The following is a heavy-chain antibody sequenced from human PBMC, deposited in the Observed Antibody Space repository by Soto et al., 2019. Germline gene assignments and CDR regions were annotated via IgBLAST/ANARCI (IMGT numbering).Heavy chain of an antibody. V-gene: IGHV3-74*01. CDR1: GFTFRNYW. J-gene: IGHJ4*02. CDR3: GKDLTGEFDY. Sequence: EVQLVESGGGLVQPGGSLRLSCAASGFTFRNYWMHWVRQVPGRGLVWVSRTNEDGSRIDYADSVRGRFIISRDNARNTLYLQMNSLRAEDTAVYYCGKDLTGEFDYWGQGTLVTVSS. D-gene: IGHD7-27*01. CDR2: TNEDGSRI.